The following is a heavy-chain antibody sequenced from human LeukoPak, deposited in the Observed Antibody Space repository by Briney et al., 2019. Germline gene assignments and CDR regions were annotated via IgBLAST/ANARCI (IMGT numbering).Heavy chain of an antibody. CDR1: GDSISRNLYH. D-gene: IGHD3-10*01. V-gene: IGHV4-39*07. Sequence: SETLSLTCSVSGDSISRNLYHWTWIRQSPGEGLEWIGNIYNSATTYYNPSLKSRVTISVDTSKNQSSLKLSSVTAADTAVYYCARLGYYYGSGRGAWFDPWGQGTLVTVSS. J-gene: IGHJ5*02. CDR2: IYNSATT. CDR3: ARLGYYYGSGRGAWFDP.